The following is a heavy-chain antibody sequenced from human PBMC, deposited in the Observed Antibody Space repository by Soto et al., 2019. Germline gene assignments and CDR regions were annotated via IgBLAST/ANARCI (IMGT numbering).Heavy chain of an antibody. V-gene: IGHV5-51*01. J-gene: IGHJ4*02. D-gene: IGHD3-22*01. Sequence: GESLKISCKASGYSFNTYWIGWVRQLPGKGLEWMGIIYPDDSDTRYSPSFQGQVTISADKSFTTVYLQWNSLKASDTAIYYCARPGYYDSSGFFNFDHWGQGTLVTVPS. CDR3: ARPGYYDSSGFFNFDH. CDR1: GYSFNTYW. CDR2: IYPDDSDT.